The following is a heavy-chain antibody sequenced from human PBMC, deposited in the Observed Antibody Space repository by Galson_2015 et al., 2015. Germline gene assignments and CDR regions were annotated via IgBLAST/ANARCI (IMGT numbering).Heavy chain of an antibody. CDR2: IYHSGST. D-gene: IGHD1-7*01. Sequence: SETLSLTCAVSGGSISSSNWWSWVRQPPGKGLEWIGEIYHSGSTNYNPSLKSRVTISVDKSKNQFSLKLSSVTAADTAVYYCARRITGTTLGQAFDIWGQGTMVTVSS. CDR3: ARRITGTTLGQAFDI. V-gene: IGHV4-4*02. CDR1: GGSISSSNW. J-gene: IGHJ3*02.